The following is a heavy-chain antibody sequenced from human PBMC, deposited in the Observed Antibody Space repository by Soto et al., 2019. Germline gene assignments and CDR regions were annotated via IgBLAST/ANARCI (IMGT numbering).Heavy chain of an antibody. D-gene: IGHD2-15*01. V-gene: IGHV3-33*01. CDR3: AREGYCSGGGCSGGMDV. CDR1: GFAFSGYG. J-gene: IGHJ6*02. CDR2: IWFDGSDA. Sequence: LRLSCAASGFAFSGYGMHWVRQAPGKGLEWVAFIWFDGSDALYSDSVKGRFSITRDNSKNTLFLQLNSLRGDDTAVYYCAREGYCSGGGCSGGMDVWGQGTTVTVSS.